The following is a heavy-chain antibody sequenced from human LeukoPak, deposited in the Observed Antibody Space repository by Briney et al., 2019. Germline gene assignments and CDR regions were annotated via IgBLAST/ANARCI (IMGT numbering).Heavy chain of an antibody. CDR1: GGSFSGYY. Sequence: SETLSLTCAVYGGSFSGYYWSWIRQHPGKGLEWIGCIYYSGSTYYNPSLKSRVTISVDTSKNQFSLKLSSVTAADTAVYYCARGLVTGTLFDYWGQGTLVTVSS. CDR3: ARGLVTGTLFDY. CDR2: IYYSGST. V-gene: IGHV4-31*11. D-gene: IGHD1-20*01. J-gene: IGHJ4*02.